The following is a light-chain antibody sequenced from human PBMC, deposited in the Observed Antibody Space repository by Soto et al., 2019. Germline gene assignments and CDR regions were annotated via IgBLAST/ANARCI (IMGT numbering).Light chain of an antibody. CDR1: QSVLYSSNNKNY. CDR3: QQYYSTPPYT. Sequence: DIVMTQSPDSLAVSLGERATINCKSSQSVLYSSNNKNYLAWYQQKPGQPPKLLIYWASTRESGVPDRFSGSGXXXXSTLTISSLQAEDVAVYYCQQYYSTPPYTFGQGTKLEIK. CDR2: WAS. V-gene: IGKV4-1*01. J-gene: IGKJ2*01.